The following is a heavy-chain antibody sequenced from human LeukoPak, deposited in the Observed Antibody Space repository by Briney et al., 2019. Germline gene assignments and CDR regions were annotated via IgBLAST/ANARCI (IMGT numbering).Heavy chain of an antibody. J-gene: IGHJ6*02. CDR2: ISYDGSNK. Sequence: PGRSLRLSCAASGFTFSHYGMHWVRQAPGKGLEWVAVISYDGSNKYYADSVKGRFTISRDNSKNTLYLQMNSLRAEDTAVYYCASSLYYYYGMDVWGQGTTVTVSS. CDR3: ASSLYYYYGMDV. V-gene: IGHV3-30*03. CDR1: GFTFSHYG.